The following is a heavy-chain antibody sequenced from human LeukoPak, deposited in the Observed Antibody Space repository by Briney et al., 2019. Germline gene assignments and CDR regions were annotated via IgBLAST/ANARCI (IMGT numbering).Heavy chain of an antibody. CDR1: GFTFSSYW. J-gene: IGHJ4*02. CDR2: TNSDGSST. CDR3: ARGGGQDLDY. Sequence: GGSLRLSCAASGFTFSSYWMHWVRQAPGKGLVWVSRTNSDGSSTRYADSVKGRFTISRDNAKNTLHLQMNSLRVEDTAVYYCARGGGQDLDYWGQGTLVTVSS. V-gene: IGHV3-74*01. D-gene: IGHD2-15*01.